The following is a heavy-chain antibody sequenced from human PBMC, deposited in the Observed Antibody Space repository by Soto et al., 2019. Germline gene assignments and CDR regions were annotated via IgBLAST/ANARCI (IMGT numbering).Heavy chain of an antibody. J-gene: IGHJ4*02. Sequence: QVPLVQSGAEVKKAGSSVKVSCKASGGTVSSYAITWVRQAPGKGLEWMGVFIPIFVSAHYAQKFQGRVTITADESTSPAYMELSGLRSEDTAIYYCARDLSSDSTGFRGYDLWGQGTLVTVSS. CDR1: GGTVSSYA. CDR3: ARDLSSDSTGFRGYDL. D-gene: IGHD3-10*01. V-gene: IGHV1-69*01. CDR2: FIPIFVSA.